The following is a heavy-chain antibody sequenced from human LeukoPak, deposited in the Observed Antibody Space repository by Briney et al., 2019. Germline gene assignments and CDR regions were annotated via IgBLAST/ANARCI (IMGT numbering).Heavy chain of an antibody. CDR3: AKDRAYYYGSGSYPLPVYYYYGMDV. Sequence: PGGSLRLSCAASGFTFSSYGMRWVRQAPGKGLEWVAVIWYDGSNKYYADSVKGRFTISRDNSKNTLYLQMNSLRAEDTAVYYCAKDRAYYYGSGSYPLPVYYYYGMDVWGQGTTVTVSS. J-gene: IGHJ6*02. CDR1: GFTFSSYG. V-gene: IGHV3-30*02. CDR2: IWYDGSNK. D-gene: IGHD3-10*01.